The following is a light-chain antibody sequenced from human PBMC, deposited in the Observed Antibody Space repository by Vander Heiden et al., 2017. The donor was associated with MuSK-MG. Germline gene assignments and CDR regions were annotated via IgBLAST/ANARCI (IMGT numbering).Light chain of an antibody. CDR1: SRDVGGHNS. CDR3: CSYEGSDNFVV. J-gene: IGLJ2*01. V-gene: IGLV2-11*01. Sequence: QSSLTQPSSVSGSPGQSVTISCTGTSRDVGGHNSVSLSHQHPVNAPILMIYDVSKRTSGVPDRFSGSKSGNTASLTTTGLQAEDEADYYCCSYEGSDNFVVFGGGTKLTVL. CDR2: DVS.